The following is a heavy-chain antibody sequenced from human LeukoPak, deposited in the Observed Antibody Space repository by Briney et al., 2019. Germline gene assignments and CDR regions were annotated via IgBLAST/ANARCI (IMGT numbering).Heavy chain of an antibody. CDR1: EFMFSNYA. V-gene: IGHV3-23*01. J-gene: IGHJ4*02. CDR3: AKDFGITGTGGAYFDY. Sequence: GGSLRLSCAASEFMFSNYAMSWVRQTPGKGLEWVSLISSTGANKYYADSVKGRFIISRDNSKNTLYLQMNSLRAEDTAVYYCAKDFGITGTGGAYFDYWGQGTLITVSS. D-gene: IGHD1-20*01. CDR2: ISSTGANK.